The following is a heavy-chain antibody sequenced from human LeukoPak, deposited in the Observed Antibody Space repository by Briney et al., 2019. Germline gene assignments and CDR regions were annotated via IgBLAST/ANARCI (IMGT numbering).Heavy chain of an antibody. Sequence: PGGSLRLSCAASGFTFSSYWMSWVRQAPGKGLEWVANIKQDGSEKYYVDSVKGRFTISRDNAKNSLYLQMNSLRAEDTAVYYCARFRKQQLVPSWVRYFDYWGQGTLVTVSS. CDR1: GFTFSSYW. CDR3: ARFRKQQLVPSWVRYFDY. CDR2: IKQDGSEK. J-gene: IGHJ4*02. V-gene: IGHV3-7*01. D-gene: IGHD6-13*01.